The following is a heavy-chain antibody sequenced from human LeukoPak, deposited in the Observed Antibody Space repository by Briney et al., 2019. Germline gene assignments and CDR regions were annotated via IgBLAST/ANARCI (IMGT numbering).Heavy chain of an antibody. CDR1: AYTFTGYY. Sequence: ASVKVSCKASAYTFTGYYMHWVRQAPGQGLEWMGTINPSGTSTNYAQKFQGRVTMTRDTSTSTVYIDLSGLRSEDTAVYYCAAHLQNWGPFDYWGQGTLVTVSS. V-gene: IGHV1-46*03. CDR3: AAHLQNWGPFDY. D-gene: IGHD7-27*01. CDR2: INPSGTST. J-gene: IGHJ4*02.